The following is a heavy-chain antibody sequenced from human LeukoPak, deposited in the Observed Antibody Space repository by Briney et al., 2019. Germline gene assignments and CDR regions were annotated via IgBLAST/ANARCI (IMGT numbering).Heavy chain of an antibody. J-gene: IGHJ3*02. V-gene: IGHV1-24*01. D-gene: IGHD6-6*01. CDR2: FDPEDGET. CDR1: GYTLTELS. CDR3: ATDQLSSSSPAFDI. Sequence: ASVKVSCKVSGYTLTELSMHWVRQAPGKGLEWMGGFDPEDGETIYAQKFQGRVTMTEDTSTDTAYMELSSLRSEDTAVYYCATDQLSSSSPAFDIWGQGTMVTVSS.